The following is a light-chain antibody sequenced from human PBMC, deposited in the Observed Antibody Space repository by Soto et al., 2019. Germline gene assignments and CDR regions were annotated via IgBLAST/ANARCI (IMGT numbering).Light chain of an antibody. CDR2: LNSDGSH. CDR3: QTWGTGIEV. J-gene: IGLJ3*02. V-gene: IGLV4-69*02. Sequence: QLVLTQSPSASASLGASVKLTCTLSSGHSSYTIAWHQQQPEKGLRYLMTLNSDGSHSKGDGIPDRFSGSSSGAERYLSISSLQSDDEADYYCQTWGTGIEVFGGGTKLTVL. CDR1: SGHSSYT.